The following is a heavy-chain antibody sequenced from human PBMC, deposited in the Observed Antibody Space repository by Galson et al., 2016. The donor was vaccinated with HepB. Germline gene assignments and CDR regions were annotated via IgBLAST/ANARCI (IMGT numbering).Heavy chain of an antibody. D-gene: IGHD2-2*01. CDR3: ARDPRKIRYQLLEIYYYYYAMDV. CDR2: ICAYNGNT. V-gene: IGHV1-18*01. CDR1: GYTFTTYG. J-gene: IGHJ6*02. Sequence: SVKVSCKASGYTFTTYGISWVRQAPGQGLEWMGWICAYNGNTNYAQKPQGRVTMTTDTSTSTAYMELRSLRSDDTAVYYCARDPRKIRYQLLEIYYYYYAMDVWGQGTTVTVSS.